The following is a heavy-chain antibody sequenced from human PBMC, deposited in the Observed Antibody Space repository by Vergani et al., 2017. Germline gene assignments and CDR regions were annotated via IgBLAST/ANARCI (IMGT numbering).Heavy chain of an antibody. Sequence: VQLVESGGGVVQPGRSLRLSCAASGFTFDDYSMHWVRQAPGKGLEWVSLISWDGGSTYYADSVKGRFTISRDNSRNSLYLQMNSLRTEDTALYYCAKDSYSSSWYVIDYWGQGTLVTVSS. CDR1: GFTFDDYS. V-gene: IGHV3-43*01. CDR2: ISWDGGST. J-gene: IGHJ4*02. CDR3: AKDSYSSSWYVIDY. D-gene: IGHD6-13*01.